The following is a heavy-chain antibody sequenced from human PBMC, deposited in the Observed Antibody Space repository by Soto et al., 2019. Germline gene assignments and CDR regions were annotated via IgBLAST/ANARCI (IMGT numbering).Heavy chain of an antibody. V-gene: IGHV3-23*01. CDR2: INKSGGST. CDR1: GFTFSSVA. D-gene: IGHD1-1*01. J-gene: IGHJ4*02. Sequence: PVGSLRLSCAASGFTFSSVAMSWFRQAPGKGLEWVSTINKSGGSTYYPDSVKGRFTISRDNSKNTLFLQINDLRAEDTAVYYCAKDPPTTGTTFDYWGRGTQVTVSS. CDR3: AKDPPTTGTTFDY.